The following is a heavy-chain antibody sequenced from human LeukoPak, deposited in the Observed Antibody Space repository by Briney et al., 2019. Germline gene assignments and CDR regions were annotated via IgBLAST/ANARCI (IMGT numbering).Heavy chain of an antibody. V-gene: IGHV3-48*04. J-gene: IGHJ4*02. D-gene: IGHD5-18*01. CDR2: MTSSSDSI. CDR3: ARAGGGYGYSDY. CDR1: GFTFGTYN. Sequence: GGSLRLSCAASGFTFGTYNMNWVRQAPGKGLEWVSSMTSSSDSIYYADSVKGRFTISRDNAKNSLYLQMNSLRAEYTAVYYCARAGGGYGYSDYWGQGTLVTVSS.